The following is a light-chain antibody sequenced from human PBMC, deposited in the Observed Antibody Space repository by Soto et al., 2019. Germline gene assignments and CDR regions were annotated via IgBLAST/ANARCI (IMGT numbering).Light chain of an antibody. CDR3: QPYNSYSVA. CDR1: QTIRSW. J-gene: IGKJ1*01. CDR2: KAS. Sequence: DIQMTQSPSTLSGSVGDRVTITCRAIQTIRSWLAWYQQKPGKAPKLLIYKASTLKIGVPSRFSGSGSGTEFTLTISSLQPDDFATYYCQPYNSYSVAFGQGTKVEFK. V-gene: IGKV1-5*03.